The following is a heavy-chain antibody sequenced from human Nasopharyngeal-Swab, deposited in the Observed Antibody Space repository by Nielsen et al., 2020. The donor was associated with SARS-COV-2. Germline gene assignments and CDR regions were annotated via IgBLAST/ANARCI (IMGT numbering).Heavy chain of an antibody. J-gene: IGHJ3*02. CDR1: GFTFSSYA. V-gene: IGHV3-30-3*01. CDR2: ISYDGSNK. Sequence: GGYMRLSCAASGFTFSSYAMHWVRQARGRGLEWVAVISYDGSNKYYAESVKGRFTISRDNSKNTLYLQMNRLSAEDTAVYYCARASSGSYWAAFDIWGQGTRVPSPQ. CDR3: ARASSGSYWAAFDI. D-gene: IGHD1-26*01.